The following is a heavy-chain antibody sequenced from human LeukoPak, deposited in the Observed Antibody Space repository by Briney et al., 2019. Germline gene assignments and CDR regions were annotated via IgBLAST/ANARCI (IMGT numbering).Heavy chain of an antibody. Sequence: GESLKISCKGSGYSFTSYWIGWVRQMPGKGLEWMGIIYPGDSDTRYSPSFQGQVTISADKSISTAYLQWSSLKASDTAMYYCARAYYYDSSADIPLGYWGQGTLVTVSS. CDR1: GYSFTSYW. CDR2: IYPGDSDT. CDR3: ARAYYYDSSADIPLGY. D-gene: IGHD3-22*01. V-gene: IGHV5-51*01. J-gene: IGHJ4*02.